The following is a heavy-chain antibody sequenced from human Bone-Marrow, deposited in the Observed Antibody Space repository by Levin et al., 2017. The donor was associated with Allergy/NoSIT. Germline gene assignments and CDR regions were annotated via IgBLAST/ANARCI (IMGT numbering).Heavy chain of an antibody. CDR3: ARLMYGDDAFDY. Sequence: GASVKVSCAASGFIFNNFAMNWVRQAPGKGLEWVSYINGRGTDAQYADSVKGRFIISRDNSKNTLYLQMNSLRAEDTALFYCARLMYGDDAFDYWGQGTLVTVSS. V-gene: IGHV3-23*01. D-gene: IGHD4-17*01. CDR1: GFIFNNFA. CDR2: INGRGTDA. J-gene: IGHJ4*02.